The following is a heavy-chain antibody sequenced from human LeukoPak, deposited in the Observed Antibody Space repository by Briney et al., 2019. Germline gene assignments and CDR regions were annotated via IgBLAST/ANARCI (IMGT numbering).Heavy chain of an antibody. J-gene: IGHJ4*02. CDR2: IIPLLGIA. CDR3: ASYDSSPY. Sequence: ASVKVSCKASGGTFSSYAISWVRQAPGQGVEWMGRIIPLLGIANYAQKFQGRVTITADKSTSTAYMELSSLRSEDTAVYYCASYDSSPYWGQGTLVTVSS. D-gene: IGHD3-22*01. CDR1: GGTFSSYA. V-gene: IGHV1-69*04.